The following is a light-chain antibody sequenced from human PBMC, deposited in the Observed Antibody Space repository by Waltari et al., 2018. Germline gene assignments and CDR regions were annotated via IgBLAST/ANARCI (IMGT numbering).Light chain of an antibody. V-gene: IGLV1-47*01. CDR3: AAWDDSLSGPV. J-gene: IGLJ2*01. CDR1: RSNIGSNH. Sequence: QSVLTQPPSASGTPGQRVTISCSGSRSNIGSNHVLWYQQLPGTAPKLLIYRNNQRPSGVPDRFSGSKSGTSASLAISGLRSEDEADYYCAAWDDSLSGPVFGGGTKLTVL. CDR2: RNN.